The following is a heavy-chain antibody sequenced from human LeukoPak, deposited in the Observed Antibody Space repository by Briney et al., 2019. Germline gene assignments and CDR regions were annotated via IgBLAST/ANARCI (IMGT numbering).Heavy chain of an antibody. CDR1: GFTFSSYW. Sequence: GSLRLSCAASGFTFSSYWMSWVRQAPGKGLEWVANIKQDGSEKYYVDSVKGRFTISRDNAKNSLYLQMNSLRAEDTAVYYCAREGRILEWLPYYYYYMDVWGKGTTVTVSS. D-gene: IGHD3-3*01. V-gene: IGHV3-7*01. J-gene: IGHJ6*03. CDR2: IKQDGSEK. CDR3: AREGRILEWLPYYYYYMDV.